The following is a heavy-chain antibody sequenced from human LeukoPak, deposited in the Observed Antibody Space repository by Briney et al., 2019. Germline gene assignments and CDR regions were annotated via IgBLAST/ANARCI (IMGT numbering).Heavy chain of an antibody. V-gene: IGHV3-33*01. Sequence: GRSLRLSCAAPVFTFSSYGMHGVRHAPGKGLEWVAVIWYDGNKKYYAESVKRRSTISKDNSKKTLYLQRSSQRAVDTAVYYCARYDLGDRRVYHFDYWGQGTLVTVSS. CDR3: ARYDLGDRRVYHFDY. D-gene: IGHD4-17*01. J-gene: IGHJ4*02. CDR2: IWYDGNKK. CDR1: VFTFSSYG.